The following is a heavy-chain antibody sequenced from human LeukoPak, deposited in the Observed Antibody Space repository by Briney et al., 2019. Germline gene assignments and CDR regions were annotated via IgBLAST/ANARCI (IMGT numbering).Heavy chain of an antibody. J-gene: IGHJ4*02. Sequence: GGSLRLSCEASGFTFSAYWVSWVRQAPGKGLGWVANIKQDGSQTYHADSVKGRFTISRDNAENSLYLQMNSLRAEDTAVYYCASWAGTATGFSGPFDYWGQGTLVTVSS. CDR2: IKQDGSQT. D-gene: IGHD6-13*01. V-gene: IGHV3-7*01. CDR1: GFTFSAYW. CDR3: ASWAGTATGFSGPFDY.